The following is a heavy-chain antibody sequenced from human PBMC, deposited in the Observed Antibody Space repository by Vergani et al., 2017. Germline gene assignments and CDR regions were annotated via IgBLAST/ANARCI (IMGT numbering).Heavy chain of an antibody. CDR3: AKVCSSTGCPYGRGAFDV. CDR2: INNNGGST. D-gene: IGHD2-2*01. J-gene: IGHJ3*01. V-gene: IGHV3-23*04. CDR1: GFTFNSYA. Sequence: VQLVESGGGVVQPGRSLRLSCAASGFTFNSYAMTWVRQAPGKGLEWVSGINNNGGSTYYADSVKGRFTISRDNSKNTLYLQMTDLRAEDTATYYCAKVCSSTGCPYGRGAFDVWGHGTMVTVSS.